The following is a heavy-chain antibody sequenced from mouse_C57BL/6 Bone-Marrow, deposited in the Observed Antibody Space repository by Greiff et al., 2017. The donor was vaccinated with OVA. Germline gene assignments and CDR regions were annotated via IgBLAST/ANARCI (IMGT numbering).Heavy chain of an antibody. CDR2: ISDGGSYT. CDR3: ARDPDYYGSSYGYYFDY. V-gene: IGHV5-4*01. J-gene: IGHJ2*01. CDR1: GFTFSSYA. Sequence: EVQVVESGGGLVKPGGSLKLSCAASGFTFSSYAMSWVRQTPEKRLEWVATISDGGSYTYYPDNVKGRFTISRDNAKNNLYLQMSHLKSEDTAMYYCARDPDYYGSSYGYYFDYWGQGTTLTVSS. D-gene: IGHD1-1*01.